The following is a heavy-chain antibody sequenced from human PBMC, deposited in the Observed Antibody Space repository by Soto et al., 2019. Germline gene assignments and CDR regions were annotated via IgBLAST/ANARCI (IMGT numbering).Heavy chain of an antibody. CDR2: IYYSGIT. CDR3: ARHVAVAGTFLVSY. Sequence: QLQLQESGPRLVKPSETLSLTCTVSGGSITTGSDYWGWIRQSPGKGLEWIGTIYYSGITYYNPSLEIRFTRSVDTSKNQFSLTLNSVPATDTAVYYCARHVAVAGTFLVSYWGQGTLVTVSS. J-gene: IGHJ4*02. D-gene: IGHD6-19*01. V-gene: IGHV4-39*01. CDR1: GGSITTGSDY.